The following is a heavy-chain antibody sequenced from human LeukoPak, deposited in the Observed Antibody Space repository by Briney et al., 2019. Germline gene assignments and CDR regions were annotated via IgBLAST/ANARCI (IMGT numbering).Heavy chain of an antibody. CDR3: ARGPKLEPFDY. J-gene: IGHJ4*02. D-gene: IGHD1-1*01. CDR2: ITSGSSYI. V-gene: IGHV3-21*01. Sequence: GGSLRLSCAASGFTFSSYGMHWVRQAPGKGLEWVSSITSGSSYIYYADSVKGRFAISRDNANNSLYLQMDSLRAEDTAVYYCARGPKLEPFDYWGQGTLVTVSS. CDR1: GFTFSSYG.